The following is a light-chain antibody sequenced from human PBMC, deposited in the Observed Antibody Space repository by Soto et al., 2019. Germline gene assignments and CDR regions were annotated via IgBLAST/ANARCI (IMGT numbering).Light chain of an antibody. CDR3: HQYNNWLRT. CDR1: QSVSSS. CDR2: GAS. J-gene: IGKJ1*01. V-gene: IGKV3-15*01. Sequence: EIVMTQSPATLSVSPGERATLSCRASQSVSSSLAWYQQKPGQAPRLLIYGASTRATGIPARFSGSGSGTEFTLTISSLQSEDFAVYYCHQYNNWLRTFGQGTKVEI.